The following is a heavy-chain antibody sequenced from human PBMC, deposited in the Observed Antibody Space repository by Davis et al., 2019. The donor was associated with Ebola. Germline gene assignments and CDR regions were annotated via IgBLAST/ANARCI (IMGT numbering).Heavy chain of an antibody. J-gene: IGHJ6*02. D-gene: IGHD3-16*01. CDR1: GFTFSNAW. CDR3: TISEGYHPGGGYYYYGMDV. CDR2: IKSKTDGGTT. Sequence: GESLKISCAASGFTFSNAWMSWVRQAPGKGLEWVGRIKSKTDGGTTDYAAPVKGRFTISRDDSKNTLYLQMNSLKTEDTAVYYCTISEGYHPGGGYYYYGMDVWGQGTTVTVSS. V-gene: IGHV3-15*01.